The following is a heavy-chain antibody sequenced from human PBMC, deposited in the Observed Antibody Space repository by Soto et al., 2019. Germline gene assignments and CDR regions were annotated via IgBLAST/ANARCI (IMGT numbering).Heavy chain of an antibody. V-gene: IGHV4-59*01. CDR3: ARLEEGITFGGVIVNAFDI. CDR1: GGSISSYY. CDR2: VYYSGST. D-gene: IGHD3-16*02. Sequence: SETLSLTCTVSGGSISSYYWSWIRQPPGKGLEWIGSVYYSGSTNYNPSLKSRVTISVDTSKNQFSLKLSSVTAADTAVYYCARLEEGITFGGVIVNAFDIWGQGTMVTVSS. J-gene: IGHJ3*02.